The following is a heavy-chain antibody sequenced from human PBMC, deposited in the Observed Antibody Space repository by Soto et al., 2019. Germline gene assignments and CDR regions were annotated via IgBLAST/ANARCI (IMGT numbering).Heavy chain of an antibody. CDR1: GGTFISYA. CDR3: AATKTGYYYYGMDV. V-gene: IGHV1-69*13. Sequence: SVKVSCKASGGTFISYAISWVRQAPGQGLEWMGGIIPIFGTANYAQNFQGRVTITADESTSTAYMELSSLRSEDTAVYYCAATKTGYYYYGMDVWGQGTTVTVSS. J-gene: IGHJ6*02. CDR2: IIPIFGTA. D-gene: IGHD1-1*01.